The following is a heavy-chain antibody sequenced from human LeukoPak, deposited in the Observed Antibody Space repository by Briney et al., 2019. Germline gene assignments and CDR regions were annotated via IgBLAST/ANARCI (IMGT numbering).Heavy chain of an antibody. J-gene: IGHJ4*02. V-gene: IGHV1-2*02. CDR2: INPNSGGT. CDR3: ARDGGGTYQDFDY. Sequence: GASVKVSCKASGYIFTNYYMHWVRQAPGQGLEWMGWINPNSGGTNYAQKFQGRVSMTRDTSISTAYMDLSRLTSDDTAIYYCARDGGGTYQDFDYWGQGTLVTVSS. CDR1: GYIFTNYY. D-gene: IGHD1-26*01.